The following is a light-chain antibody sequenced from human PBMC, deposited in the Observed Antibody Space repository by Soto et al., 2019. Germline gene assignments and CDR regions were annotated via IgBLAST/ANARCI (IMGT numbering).Light chain of an antibody. J-gene: IGKJ1*01. Sequence: ETVMTQSPATLSVSPGERATLSCRTSQSVRGHVAWYQQKPGQIPRLLIYATSTRATGTPARFSGTGSETEFTLTISRLQSEDFAVYYCQQYDHWLPAFGQGTKVEIK. CDR2: ATS. CDR1: QSVRGH. V-gene: IGKV3-15*01. CDR3: QQYDHWLPA.